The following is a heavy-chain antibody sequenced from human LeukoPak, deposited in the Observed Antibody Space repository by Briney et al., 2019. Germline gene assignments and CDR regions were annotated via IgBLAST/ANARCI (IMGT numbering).Heavy chain of an antibody. V-gene: IGHV4-61*01. J-gene: IGHJ4*02. CDR2: IQYRGST. Sequence: PSETLSLTCTVSGDSVSGISFYWSWIRQPPGKGLQYIGYIQYRGSTNYDPSLKSRVTISVDTSKNQFSLKLSSVTAADTAVYYCARYYDSSGYWSTPHFDYWGQGTLVTVSS. D-gene: IGHD3-22*01. CDR3: ARYYDSSGYWSTPHFDY. CDR1: GDSVSGISFY.